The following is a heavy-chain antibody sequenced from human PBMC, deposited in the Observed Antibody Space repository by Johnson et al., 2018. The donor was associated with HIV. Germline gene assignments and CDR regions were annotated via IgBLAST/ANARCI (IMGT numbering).Heavy chain of an antibody. CDR2: INWNGGSR. V-gene: IGHV3-20*04. J-gene: IGHJ3*02. Sequence: VQLVESGGGVVRPAGSLRLSCAASGFTFDDYGMGWVRQVPGKGLDWVSGINWNGGSRGSADSVKGRFTISRDNAKNSLYLQMNSLRAEDTALYYCARVLVGTTTDAFDIWGQGTMVTVSS. CDR1: GFTFDDYG. CDR3: ARVLVGTTTDAFDI. D-gene: IGHD1-26*01.